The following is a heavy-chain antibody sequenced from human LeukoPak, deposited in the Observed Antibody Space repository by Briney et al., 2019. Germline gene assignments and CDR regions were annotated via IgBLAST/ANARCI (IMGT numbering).Heavy chain of an antibody. CDR3: AREVLWFGELSQSSWFDP. J-gene: IGHJ5*02. D-gene: IGHD3-10*01. CDR1: GFTVSSNY. Sequence: GGSLRLSCAASGFTVSSNYMSWVRQAPGKGLEWVSAITGSGGSTYYADSVKGRFTISRDNSKNTLYLQMNRLRAEDTAVYYCAREVLWFGELSQSSWFDPWGQGTLVTVSS. V-gene: IGHV3-23*01. CDR2: ITGSGGST.